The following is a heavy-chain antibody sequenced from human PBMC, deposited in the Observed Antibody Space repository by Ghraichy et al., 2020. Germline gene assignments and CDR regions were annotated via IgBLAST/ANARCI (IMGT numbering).Heavy chain of an antibody. CDR2: ISYDGSNK. J-gene: IGHJ4*02. CDR3: AKERRSSGGLGY. V-gene: IGHV3-30*18. Sequence: GGSLRLSCAASGFTFSSYGMHWVRQAPGKGLEWVAVISYDGSNKYYADSVKGRFTISRDNSKNTLYLQMNSLRAEDTAVYYCAKERRSSGGLGYWGQGTLVTVSS. D-gene: IGHD6-19*01. CDR1: GFTFSSYG.